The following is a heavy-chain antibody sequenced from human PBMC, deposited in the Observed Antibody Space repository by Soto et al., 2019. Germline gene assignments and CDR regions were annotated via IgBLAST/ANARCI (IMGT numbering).Heavy chain of an antibody. D-gene: IGHD3-10*01. J-gene: IGHJ5*02. CDR1: GFIFSSSW. V-gene: IGHV3-74*01. CDR3: ERGFMARGRDSNWFDP. CDR2: TNSDGSNA. Sequence: GGLLRLSXAASGFIFSSSWMPWSRQAPGKGPVWVSRTNSDGSNAKYAEYVKARITISRDNAKNTLYLQINSLRAEDTAVYYSERGFMARGRDSNWFDPWGQGTLVTVSS.